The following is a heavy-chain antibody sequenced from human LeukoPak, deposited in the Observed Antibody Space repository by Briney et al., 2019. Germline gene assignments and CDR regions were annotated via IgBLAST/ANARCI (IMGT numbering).Heavy chain of an antibody. V-gene: IGHV4-59*08. CDR2: IYYSGST. J-gene: IGHJ4*02. D-gene: IGHD6-19*01. CDR1: GGSISSYY. CDR3: ARLIAVAGTYRGHFDY. Sequence: PSETLSLTCTVSGGSISSYYWSWIRQPPGKRLEWIGHIYYSGSTNYNPSLKSRVTISVDTSKNQFSLRLSSVTAADTAVYYCARLIAVAGTYRGHFDYWGQGALVTVSS.